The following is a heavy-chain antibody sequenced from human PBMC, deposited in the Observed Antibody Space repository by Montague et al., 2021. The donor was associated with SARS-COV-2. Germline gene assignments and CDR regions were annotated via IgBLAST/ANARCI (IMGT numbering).Heavy chain of an antibody. Sequence: SETLSLTCTVSGDSISSYYWSWMRQPSGKGLEWIGYIYYRGSTNYNPSLKSRVTISVDTSKNQFSLKLSSVTAADTAVYYCAREYPGFTLDYWGQGTLVTVSS. V-gene: IGHV4-59*01. D-gene: IGHD6-25*01. CDR1: GDSISSYY. J-gene: IGHJ4*02. CDR3: AREYPGFTLDY. CDR2: IYYRGST.